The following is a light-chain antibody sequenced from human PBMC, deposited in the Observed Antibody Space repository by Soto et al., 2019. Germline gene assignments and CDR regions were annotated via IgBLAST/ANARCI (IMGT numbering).Light chain of an antibody. Sequence: DIQMTQSPSSVSSLIGDRVTITCRASEPIDRYLSWYQQRPGKAPRVLIIAASDLQSGVPSMFSGSGAGTDFTLNSSILQPEDFSTYSFQRPYNAPFTFGRGTKVDLQ. J-gene: IGKJ3*01. CDR2: AAS. V-gene: IGKV1-39*01. CDR3: QRPYNAPFT. CDR1: EPIDRY.